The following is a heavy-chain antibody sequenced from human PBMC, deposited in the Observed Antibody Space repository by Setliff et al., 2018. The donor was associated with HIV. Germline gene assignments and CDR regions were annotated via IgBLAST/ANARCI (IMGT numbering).Heavy chain of an antibody. Sequence: PSETLSLTCAVSGGSISSYYWSWIRQPPGKGLEWIGYIFSSGTTDYNPSLKSRVTLALDTSTNQFSLKLRSVTAADTAVYYCARDYGSGSYDHWGQGTLVTSPQ. CDR2: IFSSGTT. J-gene: IGHJ5*02. D-gene: IGHD3-10*01. V-gene: IGHV4-59*08. CDR1: GGSISSYY. CDR3: ARDYGSGSYDH.